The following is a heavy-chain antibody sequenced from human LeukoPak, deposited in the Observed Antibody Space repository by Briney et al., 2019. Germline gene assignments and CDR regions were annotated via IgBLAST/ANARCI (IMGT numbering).Heavy chain of an antibody. Sequence: PSETLSLTCTVSGGSISSSSYYWGWIRQPPGKGLEWIGNFYYSGSTYYNPSLKSRVTISVDTSKNQFSLKLSSVTAADTAVYYCARLIVVAGPSNDYLDYWGQGTLVTVSS. CDR3: ARLIVVAGPSNDYLDY. CDR2: FYYSGST. D-gene: IGHD6-19*01. V-gene: IGHV4-39*01. CDR1: GGSISSSSYY. J-gene: IGHJ4*02.